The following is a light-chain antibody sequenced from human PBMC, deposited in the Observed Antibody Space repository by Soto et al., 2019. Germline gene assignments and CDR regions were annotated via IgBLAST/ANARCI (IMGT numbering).Light chain of an antibody. V-gene: IGLV2-11*01. CDR1: SSDVGGYNY. CDR3: CSYAGSYTGV. CDR2: DVS. Sequence: QSALTQPRSVSGSTGQSVTISCTGTSSDVGGYNYVSWYQQHPGKAPKLMIYDVSKRPSGVPDRFSGSKSGNTASLTISGLQAEDEADYYCCSYAGSYTGVFGTGTKLTVL. J-gene: IGLJ1*01.